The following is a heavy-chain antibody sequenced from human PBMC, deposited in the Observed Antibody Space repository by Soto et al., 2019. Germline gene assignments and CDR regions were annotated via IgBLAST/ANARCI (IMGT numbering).Heavy chain of an antibody. CDR1: CGSISSFTYY. V-gene: IGHV4-39*01. D-gene: IGHD3-10*01. CDR2: VYYNENT. Sequence: SETLSLTCSVSCGSISSFTYYWGWIRQPPGKGLEWIGTVYYNENTYYNPSLKSRVTITVDTAKNQFSLNLRSVTAADTAMYFCARRERYYGSPGWFDPWGPGTLVTVSS. J-gene: IGHJ5*02. CDR3: ARRERYYGSPGWFDP.